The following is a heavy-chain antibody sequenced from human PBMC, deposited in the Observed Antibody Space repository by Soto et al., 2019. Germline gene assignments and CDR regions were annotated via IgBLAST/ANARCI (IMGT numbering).Heavy chain of an antibody. CDR1: GFTVSGNY. CDR3: ARALYYGSWRYYYYYMDV. D-gene: IGHD3-10*01. Sequence: PGGSLRLSCAASGFTVSGNYMSWVRQAPGKGLEWVSVIYSGGNTYYADSVKGRFTISRHNSNNTLYLQMNSLRGEDTAVYYCARALYYGSWRYYYYYMDVWGKGTTVTVSS. CDR2: IYSGGNT. J-gene: IGHJ6*03. V-gene: IGHV3-53*04.